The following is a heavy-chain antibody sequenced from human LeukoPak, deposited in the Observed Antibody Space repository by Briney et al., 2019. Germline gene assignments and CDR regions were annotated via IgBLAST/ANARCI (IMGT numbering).Heavy chain of an antibody. Sequence: PRASVKVSCKASGYDFTSYAMHWVRQAPGQRLESMGWINAGNGNTKYSQKFQDRVTVTRDTSTSTAYMELSSLRSDDTAVYYCARGLENYYGSGSYYHFDYWGQGTLVTVSS. V-gene: IGHV1-3*01. J-gene: IGHJ4*02. D-gene: IGHD3-10*01. CDR1: GYDFTSYA. CDR3: ARGLENYYGSGSYYHFDY. CDR2: INAGNGNT.